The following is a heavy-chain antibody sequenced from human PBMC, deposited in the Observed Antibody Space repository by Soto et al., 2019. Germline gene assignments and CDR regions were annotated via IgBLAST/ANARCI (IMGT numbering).Heavy chain of an antibody. CDR3: AFQAFTGGSGDYWRPFEM. Sequence: GGSLRLSCAASVFTFHYYAMHWVRQAPGRGLEWVAGIRSDGEIIVYRDSVKGRFTIYRDNAKNSLYLQMNNLRLEDTAFYYCAFQAFTGGSGDYWRPFEMSGQGTMVTVSS. J-gene: IGHJ3*02. V-gene: IGHV3-9*01. CDR1: VFTFHYYA. D-gene: IGHD3-10*01. CDR2: IRSDGEII.